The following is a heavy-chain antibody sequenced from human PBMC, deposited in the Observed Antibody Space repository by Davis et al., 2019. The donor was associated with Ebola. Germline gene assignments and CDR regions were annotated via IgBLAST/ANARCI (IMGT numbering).Heavy chain of an antibody. J-gene: IGHJ3*02. CDR3: ASLRRTITGMDDGFDI. CDR1: GNSFTSHW. CDR2: IYPGDSDT. V-gene: IGHV5-51*01. Sequence: GESLKISCKDSGNSFTSHWIGWSCQMPAKALDWMGFIYPGDSDTSYSPSFRGQVTISADKSMKTAFLQWSSLKASDSGMYYCASLRRTITGMDDGFDIWGQGTMVTVSS. D-gene: IGHD2-8*02.